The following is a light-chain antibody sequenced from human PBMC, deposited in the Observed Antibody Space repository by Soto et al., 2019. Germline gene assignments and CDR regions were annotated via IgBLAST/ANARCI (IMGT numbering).Light chain of an antibody. CDR3: QKYNSAPLT. CDR2: VAS. J-gene: IGKJ4*01. Sequence: DIQMTQSPSSLSASVGDRVTITFRASQGINNYLAWYQQKPGKVPKLLIYVASTLQSGVPSRFSGSGSGTDFTLAISSLQPEDVGNYYCQKYNSAPLTFGGGTKVDIK. CDR1: QGINNY. V-gene: IGKV1-27*01.